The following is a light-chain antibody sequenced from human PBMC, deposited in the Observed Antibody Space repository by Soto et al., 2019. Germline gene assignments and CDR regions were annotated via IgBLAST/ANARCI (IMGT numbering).Light chain of an antibody. CDR3: QQRSNWPPLT. CDR1: QSISNY. J-gene: IGKJ4*01. Sequence: EIVLTQSPATLSLSPGERATLSCRASQSISNYLVWYQQKPGQAPRLLIYDASNRATGIPARFSGSGSGTDFTLTISSLDPEEFAIYYCQQRSNWPPLTFGGGTKVEIK. CDR2: DAS. V-gene: IGKV3-11*01.